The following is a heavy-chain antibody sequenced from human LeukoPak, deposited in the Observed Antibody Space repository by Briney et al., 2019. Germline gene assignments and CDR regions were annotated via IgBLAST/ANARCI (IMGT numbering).Heavy chain of an antibody. J-gene: IGHJ4*02. V-gene: IGHV1-18*01. D-gene: IGHD2/OR15-2a*01. Sequence: GASVKVSCKASGYTFTTFAISRVRQAPGQGLEWMGWISVYNGDTNYAQNLQGRVTMTTDTSTGTAYMELRSLRSDDTAVYYCARDPNFRSYYDYWGQGTLVTVSS. CDR3: ARDPNFRSYYDY. CDR2: ISVYNGDT. CDR1: GYTFTTFA.